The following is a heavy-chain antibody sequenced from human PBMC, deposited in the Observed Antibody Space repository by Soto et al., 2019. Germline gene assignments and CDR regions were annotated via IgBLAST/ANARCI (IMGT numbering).Heavy chain of an antibody. J-gene: IGHJ1*01. CDR1: GCTFSSYA. V-gene: IGHV1-69*13. CDR3: ASPSPGMNISSWTPPFKH. CDR2: IIPIFGTA. D-gene: IGHD6-13*01. Sequence: SVKVSCKASGCTFSSYAISWVRQAPGQGLEWMGGIIPIFGTANYAQKFQGRVTITADESTSTAYMELSSLRSEDTAVYYCASPSPGMNISSWTPPFKHWGQGTLVIVSS.